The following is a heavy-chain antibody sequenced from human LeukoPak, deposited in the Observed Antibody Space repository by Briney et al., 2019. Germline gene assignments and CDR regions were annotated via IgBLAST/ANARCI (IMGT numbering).Heavy chain of an antibody. CDR3: ARGGTVVRGVIISSPIDY. CDR1: GFSVCNNY. J-gene: IGHJ4*02. V-gene: IGHV3-53*01. D-gene: IGHD3-10*01. Sequence: GGSLRLSCAASGFSVCNNYMTWVGKAPGQGLECFSVIYSGGSRYYADSVRGRFTMSRDNSKTTLYLQMNSLRVEDTAVYYCARGGTVVRGVIISSPIDYWGQGTLVTVSS. CDR2: IYSGGSR.